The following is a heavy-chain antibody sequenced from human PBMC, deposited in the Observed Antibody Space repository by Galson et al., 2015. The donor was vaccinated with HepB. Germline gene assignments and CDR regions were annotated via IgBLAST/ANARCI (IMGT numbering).Heavy chain of an antibody. J-gene: IGHJ6*02. Sequence: SVKVSCKASGDTFSSYAISWVRQAPGQGLEWMGGIIPIFGTANYAQNFQGRLTITADGSTSTAYMELSSLRSEDTAVYYCARTRTYGMDVWGQGTTVTVSS. V-gene: IGHV1-69*13. CDR2: IIPIFGTA. CDR3: ARTRTYGMDV. CDR1: GDTFSSYA.